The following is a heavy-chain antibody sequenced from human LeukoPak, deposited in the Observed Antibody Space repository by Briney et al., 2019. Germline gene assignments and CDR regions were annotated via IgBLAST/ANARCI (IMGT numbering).Heavy chain of an antibody. CDR1: GGSFSGYY. V-gene: IGHV4-59*01. Sequence: PSETLSLTCAVYGGSFSGYYWSWIRQPPGKGLEWIGYIYYSGSTNYNPSLKSRVTISVDTSKNQFSLKLSSVTAADKAVYYCARAQSSSWFPGGADYWGQGTLVTVSS. J-gene: IGHJ4*02. CDR2: IYYSGST. D-gene: IGHD6-13*01. CDR3: ARAQSSSWFPGGADY.